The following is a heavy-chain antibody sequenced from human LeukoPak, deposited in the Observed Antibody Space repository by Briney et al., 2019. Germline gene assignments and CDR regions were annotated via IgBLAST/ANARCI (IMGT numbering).Heavy chain of an antibody. CDR1: GFTVSSNY. Sequence: QSGGSLRLSCAASGFTVSSNYMSWVRQAPGKGQEWVSVTYSGGSTYYADSVKGRFTISRDNSKNTLYLQMNSLRAEDTAVYYCARGLSVWFGESPLGYWGQGTLVTVSS. V-gene: IGHV3-53*01. CDR2: TYSGGST. CDR3: ARGLSVWFGESPLGY. D-gene: IGHD3-10*01. J-gene: IGHJ4*02.